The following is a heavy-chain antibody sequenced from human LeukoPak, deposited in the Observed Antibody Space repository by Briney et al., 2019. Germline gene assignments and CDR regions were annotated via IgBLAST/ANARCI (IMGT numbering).Heavy chain of an antibody. V-gene: IGHV4-39*01. CDR2: IYYSGST. D-gene: IGHD6-19*01. CDR3: ARLRYSSGWYPGFVDY. Sequence: KPSETLSLTCTVSGGSTSSSSYYWGWIRQPPGKGLEWIGCIYYSGSTYYNPSLKSRVTISVDTSKNQFSLKLSSVTAADTAVYYCARLRYSSGWYPGFVDYWGQGTLVTVSS. J-gene: IGHJ4*02. CDR1: GGSTSSSSYY.